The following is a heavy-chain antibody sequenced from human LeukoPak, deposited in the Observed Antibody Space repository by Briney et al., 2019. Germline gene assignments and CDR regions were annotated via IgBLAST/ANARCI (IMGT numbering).Heavy chain of an antibody. CDR2: IYIGGST. V-gene: IGHV3-53*05. CDR1: GLILRYYG. J-gene: IGHJ4*02. Sequence: GGSLRLSCAASGLILRYYGMHWFRQAPGKGLEWVSVIYIGGSTYYADSVKGRFTISRDNSKNTLYLQMNTLRAEDTAVYYCARARVDYGDYFVFDYWGQGTLVTVSS. D-gene: IGHD4-17*01. CDR3: ARARVDYGDYFVFDY.